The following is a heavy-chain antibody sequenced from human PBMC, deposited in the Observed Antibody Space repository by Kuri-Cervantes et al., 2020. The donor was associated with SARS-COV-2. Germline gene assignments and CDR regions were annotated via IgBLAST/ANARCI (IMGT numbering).Heavy chain of an antibody. CDR2: ISYDGSNK. CDR3: ARTLGEDIVVVPAATFDY. CDR1: GFTFSSYA. Sequence: LSLTCAASGFTFSSYAMHWVRQTPGKGLEWVAVISYDGSNKYYADSVKGRFTISRDNSKNTLYLQMNSLRAEDTAVYYCARTLGEDIVVVPAATFDYWGQGTLVTVSS. J-gene: IGHJ4*02. V-gene: IGHV3-30-3*01. D-gene: IGHD2-2*01.